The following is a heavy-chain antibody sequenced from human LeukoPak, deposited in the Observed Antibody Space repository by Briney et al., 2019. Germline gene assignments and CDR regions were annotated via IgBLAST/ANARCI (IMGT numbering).Heavy chain of an antibody. CDR2: ISSSSYYI. CDR3: ARGSTLVRGLNFWSPDY. D-gene: IGHD3-10*01. CDR1: GFTFSSYT. V-gene: IGHV3-21*01. Sequence: GGSLRLSCAASGFTFSSYTMNWVRQAPGKGLEWVSSISSSSYYIYYADSVKGRFTISRDNAKNSLYLQMNSLGAEDTAVYYCARGSTLVRGLNFWSPDYWGQGTLVTVSS. J-gene: IGHJ4*02.